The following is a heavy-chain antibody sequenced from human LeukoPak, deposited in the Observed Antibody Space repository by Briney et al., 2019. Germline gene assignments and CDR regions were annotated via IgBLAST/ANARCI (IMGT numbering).Heavy chain of an antibody. CDR2: IYYSGST. CDR3: ARHAPDSEVLYYFDY. D-gene: IGHD2-15*01. Sequence: SETLSLTCTVSGGSISGYYWSWIRQPPGKGLEWIGYIYYSGSTNHNPSLKSRVTISVDTSKNQFSLKLSSVTAADTAVYYCARHAPDSEVLYYFDYWGQGTLVTVSS. V-gene: IGHV4-59*08. J-gene: IGHJ4*02. CDR1: GGSISGYY.